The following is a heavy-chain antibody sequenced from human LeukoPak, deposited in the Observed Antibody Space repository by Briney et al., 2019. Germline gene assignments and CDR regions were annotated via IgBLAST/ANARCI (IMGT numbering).Heavy chain of an antibody. V-gene: IGHV3-9*01. Sequence: GRSLRLSCAASGFTFDDYAMHWVRQAPGKGLEWVSGISWNSGSIGYADSVKGRFTISRDNAKNSLYLQMNSLRAEDTAVYYCAREGWQQLANFDCWGQGTLVTVSS. CDR1: GFTFDDYA. D-gene: IGHD6-13*01. CDR3: AREGWQQLANFDC. J-gene: IGHJ4*02. CDR2: ISWNSGSI.